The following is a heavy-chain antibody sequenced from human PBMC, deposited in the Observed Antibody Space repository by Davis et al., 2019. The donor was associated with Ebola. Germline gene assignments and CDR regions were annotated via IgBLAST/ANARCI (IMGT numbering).Heavy chain of an antibody. Sequence: ASVKVSCKVSGYTLTELSMHWVRQAPGKGLEWMGGFDPEDGETIYAQKFQGRVTMTEDTSTDTAYMELRSLTSDDTAEYFCARGRNGGWDFDYWGQGTLVTVSS. CDR3: ARGRNGGWDFDY. CDR1: GYTLTELS. V-gene: IGHV1-24*01. CDR2: FDPEDGET. D-gene: IGHD6-19*01. J-gene: IGHJ4*02.